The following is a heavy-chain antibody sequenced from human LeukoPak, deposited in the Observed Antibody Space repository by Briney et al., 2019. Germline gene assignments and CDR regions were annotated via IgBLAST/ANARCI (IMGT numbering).Heavy chain of an antibody. V-gene: IGHV1-69*06. J-gene: IGHJ4*02. D-gene: IGHD5-24*01. CDR1: GGTFSSYA. CDR2: IIPIFGTA. CDR3: ARAGWLQYYYFDY. Sequence: GASLKVSCKASGGTFSSYAISWVRQAPGQGLEWMGGIIPIFGTAKYAQKFQGRVTITADTSTSTAYMELSSLRSEDTAVYYCARAGWLQYYYFDYWGQGTLVTVSS.